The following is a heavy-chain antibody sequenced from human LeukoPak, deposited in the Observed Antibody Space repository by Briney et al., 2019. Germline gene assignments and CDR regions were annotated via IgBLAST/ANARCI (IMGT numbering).Heavy chain of an antibody. V-gene: IGHV1-46*01. J-gene: IGHJ4*02. CDR3: ARDLTNYYDSSGYYPLFGY. D-gene: IGHD3-22*01. CDR1: GYTFTSYY. Sequence: ASVKVSCKASGYTFTSYYMHWVRQAPGQGLEWMGIINPRGGSTSYAQKLQGRVTMTRDTSTSTVYMELSSLRSEDTAVYYCARDLTNYYDSSGYYPLFGYWGQGTLVTVSS. CDR2: INPRGGST.